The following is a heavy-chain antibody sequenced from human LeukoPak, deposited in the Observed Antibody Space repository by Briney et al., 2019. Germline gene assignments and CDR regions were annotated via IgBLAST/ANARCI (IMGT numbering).Heavy chain of an antibody. CDR3: ARYPISSFYYYYGMDV. D-gene: IGHD3-3*02. V-gene: IGHV4-59*01. J-gene: IGHJ6*02. CDR1: GGSISSYY. Sequence: SETLSLTCTVSGGSISSYYWSWIRQPPGKGLEWIGYIYYSGSTNYNPSLKSRVTISVDTSKNQFSLKLSSVTAADTAVYYCARYPISSFYYYYGMDVWGQGATVTVSS. CDR2: IYYSGST.